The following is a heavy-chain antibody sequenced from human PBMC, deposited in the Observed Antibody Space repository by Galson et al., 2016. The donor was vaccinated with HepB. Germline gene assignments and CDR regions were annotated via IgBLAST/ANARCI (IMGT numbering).Heavy chain of an antibody. CDR2: IYADENT. V-gene: IGHV3-53*01. CDR1: GITASLQY. J-gene: IGHJ3*02. Sequence: LRLSCAASGITASLQYMSWVRQAPGKGLEWVPVIYADENTYYTDSVKGRFTISRDNSKSTVYLQMNSLRAEDTAMYYCARDGGNRGSYSVGDSFDIWGQGTMVTVSS. D-gene: IGHD1-26*01. CDR3: ARDGGNRGSYSVGDSFDI.